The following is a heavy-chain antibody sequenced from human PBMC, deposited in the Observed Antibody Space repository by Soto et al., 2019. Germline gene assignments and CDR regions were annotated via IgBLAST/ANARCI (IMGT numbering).Heavy chain of an antibody. J-gene: IGHJ4*02. V-gene: IGHV3-33*01. Sequence: QVQLVESGGGVVQPGRSLRLSCAASGFTFSSYGMHWVRQAPGKGLEWVAVIWYDASNKYYADSVKGRFTISRDNSKNTLYLQMNSLKAEDTAVYYCARDCDGYGSGWYQRGGFDYWGQGTLVTVSS. D-gene: IGHD6-19*01. CDR2: IWYDASNK. CDR1: GFTFSSYG. CDR3: ARDCDGYGSGWYQRGGFDY.